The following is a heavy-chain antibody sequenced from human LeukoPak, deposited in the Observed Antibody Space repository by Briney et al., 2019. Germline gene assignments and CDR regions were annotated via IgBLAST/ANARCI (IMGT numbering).Heavy chain of an antibody. J-gene: IGHJ4*02. CDR3: ARGYDSSGYYGVDFDY. D-gene: IGHD3-22*01. Sequence: SETLSLTCTVSGGSVSSGSYYWSWIRQPPGKGLEWIGYIYYSGSTNYNPSLKSRVTISVDTSKNQFSLKLSSVTAADTAVYYCARGYDSSGYYGVDFDYWGQGTLVTVSS. V-gene: IGHV4-61*01. CDR1: GGSVSSGSYY. CDR2: IYYSGST.